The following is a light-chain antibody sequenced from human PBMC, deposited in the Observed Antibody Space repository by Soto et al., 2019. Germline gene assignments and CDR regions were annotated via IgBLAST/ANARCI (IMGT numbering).Light chain of an antibody. CDR3: QQYGGSPPYT. Sequence: VLTQSPGTLSLSPGERATLSCGASQSVSSLAWYQQKPGQAPRLLIYDASSRATGIPDRFSGGGSGTDFTLTISRLDPEDFAVYYCQQYGGSPPYTFGQGTKLEIK. V-gene: IGKV3-20*01. CDR1: QSVSS. CDR2: DAS. J-gene: IGKJ2*01.